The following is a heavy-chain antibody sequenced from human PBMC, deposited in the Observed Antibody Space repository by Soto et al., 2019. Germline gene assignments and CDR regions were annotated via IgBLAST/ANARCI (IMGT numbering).Heavy chain of an antibody. CDR3: AKDCVESGLGEIDY. Sequence: QVQLVESGGGVVQPGRSLRLSCAASGFTFSTNGMHWVRQAPGKGLEWVAIISYDGSKKYYADSVKGRITISRDNSKNTVYLQMSSLRAEDTAVYYWAKDCVESGLGEIDYWGQGTLVTVSS. CDR1: GFTFSTNG. CDR2: ISYDGSKK. V-gene: IGHV3-30*18. D-gene: IGHD3-16*01. J-gene: IGHJ4*02.